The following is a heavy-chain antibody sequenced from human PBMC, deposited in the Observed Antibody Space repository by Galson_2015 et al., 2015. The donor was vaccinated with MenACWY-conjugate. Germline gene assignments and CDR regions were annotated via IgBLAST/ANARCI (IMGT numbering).Heavy chain of an antibody. D-gene: IGHD2-2*01. V-gene: IGHV3-23*01. J-gene: IGHJ6*02. CDR3: AKFKYSTSWSNTHGMDV. CDR1: GLTFSSNA. CDR2: IGTGGGT. Sequence: SLRLSCAASGLTFSSNAMNWVRQAPGKGLEWVSDIGTGGGTYYADAVKGRFTISRDNYKNMLYLQMNSLRAEDTAIYYCAKFKYSTSWSNTHGMDVWGQGTPVTVSS.